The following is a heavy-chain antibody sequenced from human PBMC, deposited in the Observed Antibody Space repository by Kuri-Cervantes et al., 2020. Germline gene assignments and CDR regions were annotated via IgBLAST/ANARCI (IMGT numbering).Heavy chain of an antibody. J-gene: IGHJ3*02. CDR2: IYPGDSDT. Sequence: GGSLRLSCKGSGYSFTSYWIGWVRQMPGKGLEWMGIIYPGDSDTRYSPSFQGQVTISADKSISTAYLQWSSLKASDTAMYYCARLLGLQLPLRAFDIWGQGTMVTVSS. CDR3: ARLLGLQLPLRAFDI. V-gene: IGHV5-51*01. CDR1: GYSFTSYW. D-gene: IGHD5-24*01.